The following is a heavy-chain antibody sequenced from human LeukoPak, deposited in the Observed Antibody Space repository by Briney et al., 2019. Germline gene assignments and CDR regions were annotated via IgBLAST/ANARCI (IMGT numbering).Heavy chain of an antibody. CDR2: IYYSGST. CDR1: GGCISSGGYY. V-gene: IGHV4-31*03. Sequence: SSETLSLTCTVSGGCISSGGYYWSWIRQHPGKGLEWIGYIYYSGSTYYNPSLKSRVTISVDTSKNQFSLKLSSVTAADTAVYYCARESRRLDDSSGYYGCWGQGTLVTVSS. J-gene: IGHJ4*02. D-gene: IGHD3-22*01. CDR3: ARESRRLDDSSGYYGC.